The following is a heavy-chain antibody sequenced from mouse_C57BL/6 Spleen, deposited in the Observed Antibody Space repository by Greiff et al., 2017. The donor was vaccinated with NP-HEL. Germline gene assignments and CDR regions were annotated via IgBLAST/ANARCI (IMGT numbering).Heavy chain of an antibody. V-gene: IGHV1-81*01. D-gene: IGHD2-3*01. CDR2: IYPRSGNT. CDR1: GYTFTSYG. Sequence: VQLQQSGAELARPGASVKLSCKASGYTFTSYGISWVKQRTGQGLEWIGEIYPRSGNTYYNEKFKGKATLTADKSSSTAYMELRSLTSEDSAVYFCARDDGYYEEYAMDYWGQRTSVTVSS. J-gene: IGHJ4*01. CDR3: ARDDGYYEEYAMDY.